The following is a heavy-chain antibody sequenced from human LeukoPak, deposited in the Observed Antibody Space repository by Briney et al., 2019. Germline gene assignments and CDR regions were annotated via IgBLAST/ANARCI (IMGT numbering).Heavy chain of an antibody. Sequence: GGSLRLSCAASGFTFSSYAMTWVRQAPGKGLEWVSVIDAGGGSAFYADSVKGRFTISRDNSQNTLYLQMNSLRSEDTAVYFCAKLFGNLRSGAYYFDYWGQGVLVTVSS. CDR2: IDAGGGSA. CDR3: AKLFGNLRSGAYYFDY. V-gene: IGHV3-23*01. J-gene: IGHJ4*02. CDR1: GFTFSSYA. D-gene: IGHD3-16*01.